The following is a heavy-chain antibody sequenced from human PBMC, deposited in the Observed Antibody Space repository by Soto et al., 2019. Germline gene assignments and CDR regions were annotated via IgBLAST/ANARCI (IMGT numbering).Heavy chain of an antibody. CDR2: IYYSGST. D-gene: IGHD3-10*01. Sequence: SETLSLTCTVSGGSISSYYWSWIRQPPGKGLEWIGYIYYSGSTNYNPSLKSRVTISVDTSKNQFSLKLSSVTAADTAVYYCARHPGGYGSGTYPYYFYMDVWGKGTTVTVSS. CDR3: ARHPGGYGSGTYPYYFYMDV. J-gene: IGHJ6*03. V-gene: IGHV4-59*08. CDR1: GGSISSYY.